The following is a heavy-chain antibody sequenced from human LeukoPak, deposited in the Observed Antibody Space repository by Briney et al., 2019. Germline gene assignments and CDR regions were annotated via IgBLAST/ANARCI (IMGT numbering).Heavy chain of an antibody. J-gene: IGHJ1*01. V-gene: IGHV4-34*01. CDR1: GGSFSGYY. CDR3: ARQWYCSGGSCYRYFQH. Sequence: SETLSLTCAVYGGSFSGYYWSWLRQPPGKGLEWIGEINHSGSANYNPSLKSRVTISVDTSKNQFSLKLSSVTAADTAVYYCARQWYCSGGSCYRYFQHWGQGTLVTVSS. D-gene: IGHD2-15*01. CDR2: INHSGSA.